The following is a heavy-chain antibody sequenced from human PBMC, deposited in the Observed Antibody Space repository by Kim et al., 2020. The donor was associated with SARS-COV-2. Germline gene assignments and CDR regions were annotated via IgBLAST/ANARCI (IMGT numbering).Heavy chain of an antibody. V-gene: IGHV1-69*13. D-gene: IGHD5-18*01. Sequence: SVKVSCKASGGTFSSYAISWVRKAPGQGLEWMGGIIPIFGTANYAQKFQGRVTITADESTSTPYMELSSLRSEDTAVYYCARAVVDTAMVILFHYYGMDVWGQGTTVTVSS. CDR2: IIPIFGTA. CDR3: ARAVVDTAMVILFHYYGMDV. CDR1: GGTFSSYA. J-gene: IGHJ6*02.